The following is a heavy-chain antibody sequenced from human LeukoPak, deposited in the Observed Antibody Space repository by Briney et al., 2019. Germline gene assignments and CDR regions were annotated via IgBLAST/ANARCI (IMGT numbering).Heavy chain of an antibody. CDR2: IYYSGSA. J-gene: IGHJ4*02. Sequence: SETLSLTCTVSGGSISNYYWTWIRQPPGKGLEWIGYIYYSGSANYNPSLKSRVAISVDTSTNQFSLKLNSVTAADTAVYYCARGGTAKGHFDYWGKGSLVTVSS. V-gene: IGHV4-59*08. D-gene: IGHD6-13*01. CDR3: ARGGTAKGHFDY. CDR1: GGSISNYY.